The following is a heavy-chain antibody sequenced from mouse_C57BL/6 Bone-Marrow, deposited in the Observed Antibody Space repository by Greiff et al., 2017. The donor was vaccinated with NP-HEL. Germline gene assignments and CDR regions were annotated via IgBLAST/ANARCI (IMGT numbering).Heavy chain of an antibody. J-gene: IGHJ4*01. Sequence: EVKLVESGPGLVKPSQSLSLSCSVTGYSITSGYYWYWIRQFPGNQLEWMGYISYDGSTNYNPSLKNRISITRDTSKNQFFLKLNSVTTEDTATYYGARDYGYGSSPDAMDYWGQGTSVTVSS. CDR3: ARDYGYGSSPDAMDY. CDR2: ISYDGST. V-gene: IGHV3-6*01. D-gene: IGHD1-1*01. CDR1: GYSITSGYY.